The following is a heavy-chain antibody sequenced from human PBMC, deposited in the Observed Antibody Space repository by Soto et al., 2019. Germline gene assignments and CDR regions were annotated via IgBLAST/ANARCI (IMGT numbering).Heavy chain of an antibody. D-gene: IGHD3-22*01. CDR3: ARNYDSSGYPFDY. Sequence: PGGSLRLSCAASGFTFSSYSMNWVRQAPGKGLEWVSSISSSSSYIYYADSVKGRFTISRDNAKNSLYLQMNSLRAEDTAVYYCARNYDSSGYPFDYWGQGNLVTVSS. CDR1: GFTFSSYS. CDR2: ISSSSSYI. V-gene: IGHV3-21*01. J-gene: IGHJ4*02.